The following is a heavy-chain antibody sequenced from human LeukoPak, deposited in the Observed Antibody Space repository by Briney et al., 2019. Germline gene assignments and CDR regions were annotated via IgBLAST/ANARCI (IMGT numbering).Heavy chain of an antibody. Sequence: PSETLSLTCTFSGGSISSGDYYWSWIRQPPGKGLEWIGYIYYSGSTYYNPSLKSRVTISVDTSKNQFSLKLSSVTAADTAVYYCASGLWFGELNIWGQGTMVTVSS. CDR2: IYYSGST. J-gene: IGHJ3*02. V-gene: IGHV4-30-4*08. D-gene: IGHD3-10*01. CDR3: ASGLWFGELNI. CDR1: GGSISSGDYY.